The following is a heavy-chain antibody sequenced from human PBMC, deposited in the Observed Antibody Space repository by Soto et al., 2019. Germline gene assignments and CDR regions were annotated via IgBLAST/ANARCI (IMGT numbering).Heavy chain of an antibody. J-gene: IGHJ4*02. Sequence: SVTVSCKASGYTFTSYYMHWVRQAPEQGLEWMGIINPSGGSTSYAQKFQGRVTMTRDTSTSTVYMELSSLRSEDTAVYYCARDYYDFWSGYSLDYWGQGTLVTVSS. V-gene: IGHV1-46*01. D-gene: IGHD3-3*01. CDR1: GYTFTSYY. CDR3: ARDYYDFWSGYSLDY. CDR2: INPSGGST.